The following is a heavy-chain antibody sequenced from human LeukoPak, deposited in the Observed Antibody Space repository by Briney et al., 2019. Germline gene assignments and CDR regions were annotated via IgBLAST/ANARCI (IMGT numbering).Heavy chain of an antibody. Sequence: GGSLRLSCAASGFTFRNSWMHWLGRAPGKGLVWVSRISADGSDTIYADSVQGRFTISRDNAKNTLFLQMNSLRAEDTAVYYCARDRGGSGPTTTDYWGQGTLVTVSS. V-gene: IGHV3-74*01. CDR2: ISADGSDT. D-gene: IGHD6-19*01. CDR3: ARDRGGSGPTTTDY. J-gene: IGHJ4*02. CDR1: GFTFRNSW.